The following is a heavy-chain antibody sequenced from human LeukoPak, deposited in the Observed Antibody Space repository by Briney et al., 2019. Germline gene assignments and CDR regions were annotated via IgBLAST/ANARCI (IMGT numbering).Heavy chain of an antibody. CDR2: INRDGSST. J-gene: IGHJ6*02. CDR3: ARAAACGMDV. Sequence: PGGSLGLSCAASGFTFSSYWMHWVRHAPGKGLEWVSRINRDGSSTTYADSVKGRFIISRDNAKSTLYLQMNSLRTEDTAVYYCARAAACGMDVWGPGTSVTVSS. CDR1: GFTFSSYW. D-gene: IGHD6-25*01. V-gene: IGHV3-74*01.